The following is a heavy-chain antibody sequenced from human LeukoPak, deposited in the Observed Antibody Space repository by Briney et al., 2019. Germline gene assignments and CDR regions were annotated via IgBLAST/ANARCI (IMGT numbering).Heavy chain of an antibody. J-gene: IGHJ4*02. CDR1: SGSISSYY. CDR2: IYYSGST. Sequence: SETLSLTCTVSSGSISSYYWSWIRQPPGKGLEWIGYIYYSGSTNYNPSLKSRVTISVDTSKNQFSLKLSSVTAADTAVYYCARSDYYDSSGYYWNYWGQGTLVTVSS. V-gene: IGHV4-59*08. D-gene: IGHD3-22*01. CDR3: ARSDYYDSSGYYWNY.